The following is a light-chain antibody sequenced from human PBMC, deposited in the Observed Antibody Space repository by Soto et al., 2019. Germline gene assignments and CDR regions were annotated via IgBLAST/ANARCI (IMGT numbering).Light chain of an antibody. CDR2: DVS. V-gene: IGLV2-14*01. Sequence: QSALTQPASVSGSPGQSITISCTGTSSDVGGYNYVSWYQQHPGKAPELMIYDVSNRPSGVSNRFSGSKSGNTASLTISGXXXXXXXXXYCSSYTSSSTLYVLFGGGTQLTVL. CDR1: SSDVGGYNY. CDR3: SSYTSSSTLYVL. J-gene: IGLJ2*01.